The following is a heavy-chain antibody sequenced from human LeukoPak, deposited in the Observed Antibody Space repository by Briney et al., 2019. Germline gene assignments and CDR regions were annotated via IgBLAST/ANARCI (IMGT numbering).Heavy chain of an antibody. J-gene: IGHJ2*01. D-gene: IGHD3-10*01. CDR1: GFTVSSNF. Sequence: GGSLRLSRAASGFTVSSNFKSWVRQAPGKGLEWVSVIYSGGSTYYADSVKGRFTISRDNSKNTLYLQMNSLRAEDTAVYYCARETRDCYVDLWGRPSQVTVSS. V-gene: IGHV3-53*01. CDR2: IYSGGST. CDR3: ARETRDCYVDL.